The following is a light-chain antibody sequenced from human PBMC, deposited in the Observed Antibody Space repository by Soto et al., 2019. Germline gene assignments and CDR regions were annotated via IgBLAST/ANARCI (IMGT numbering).Light chain of an antibody. CDR2: EVS. Sequence: QSIGTHPASVSGSPGQSLTISCTGTSIDVGGYNYVSWYQQHPGKAPKLMIYEVSNRPSGVSNRFSGSKSGNTASLTISGLQAEDEADYYCSSYTSSSTRVFGTGTKVTVL. V-gene: IGLV2-14*01. J-gene: IGLJ1*01. CDR3: SSYTSSSTRV. CDR1: SIDVGGYNY.